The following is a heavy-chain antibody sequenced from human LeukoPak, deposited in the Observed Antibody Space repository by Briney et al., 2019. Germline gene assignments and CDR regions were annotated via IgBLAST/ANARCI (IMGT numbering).Heavy chain of an antibody. D-gene: IGHD3-3*01. V-gene: IGHV3-21*01. CDR1: GFTFSSYS. CDR3: ARDTDVVSIDY. J-gene: IGHJ4*02. CDR2: ISSSSSYI. Sequence: AGSLRRSCAASGFTFSSYSMNWVRQAPGNGLEWVSSISSSSSYIYYTDSVKGRITISRHNAKNSLYLQMNSLRAEDTAVYYCARDTDVVSIDYWGQGTLVTVSS.